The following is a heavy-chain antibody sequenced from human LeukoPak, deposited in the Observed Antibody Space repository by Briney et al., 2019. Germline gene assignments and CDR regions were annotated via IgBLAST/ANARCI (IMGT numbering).Heavy chain of an antibody. D-gene: IGHD4-17*01. V-gene: IGHV1-2*02. Sequence: ASVKVSCKASGYTFIGDYMHWVRQAPGQGLDWMGWINPNSGSTYYAQKFQGRVTMTRDTSISTAYMELNSLRSDDTAVYYCVICGYGDYGRDENFWGQGTRVTVSS. CDR3: VICGYGDYGRDENF. CDR1: GYTFIGDY. J-gene: IGHJ4*02. CDR2: INPNSGST.